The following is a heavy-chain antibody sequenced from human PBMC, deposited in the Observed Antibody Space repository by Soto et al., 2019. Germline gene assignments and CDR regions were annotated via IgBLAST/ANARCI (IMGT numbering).Heavy chain of an antibody. Sequence: LSLTCTVSGVSISNSSYYWGWIRRPPGKGLEWIGTIYYSGITYYNPSLKSRVTISVDTSKNQFSLKLTSVTAADTAVYYCARHGSNWGQGTLVTVSS. CDR3: ARHGSN. CDR2: IYYSGIT. J-gene: IGHJ4*02. CDR1: GVSISNSSYY. V-gene: IGHV4-39*01.